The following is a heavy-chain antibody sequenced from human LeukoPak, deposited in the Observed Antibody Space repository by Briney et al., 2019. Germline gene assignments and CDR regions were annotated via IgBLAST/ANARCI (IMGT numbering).Heavy chain of an antibody. CDR2: INPNSGGT. D-gene: IGHD3-22*01. CDR3: ARGRYYYDSRDYYMDV. CDR1: GYTFTGYY. Sequence: GASVKVSCTASGYTFTGYYMHWVRQAPGQGLEWMGWINPNSGGTNYAQKFQGRVTMTRDTSISTAYMELSRLRSDDTAVYYCARGRYYYDSRDYYMDVWGKGTTVTISS. J-gene: IGHJ6*03. V-gene: IGHV1-2*02.